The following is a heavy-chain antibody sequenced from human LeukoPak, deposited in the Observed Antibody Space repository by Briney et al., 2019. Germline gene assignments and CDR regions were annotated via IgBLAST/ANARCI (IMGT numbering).Heavy chain of an antibody. CDR2: IKSKTNGGTT. CDR1: GFTFSSYA. J-gene: IGHJ4*02. V-gene: IGHV3-15*07. Sequence: GGSLRLSCSASGFTFSSYAMHWVRQAPGKGLEWVGRIKSKTNGGTTEYAAPVKGRFTILRDDSKNTLYLQMNSLKTEDTAVYYCMLGSGSYDSSDFDYWGQGTLVTVSS. D-gene: IGHD3-22*01. CDR3: MLGSGSYDSSDFDY.